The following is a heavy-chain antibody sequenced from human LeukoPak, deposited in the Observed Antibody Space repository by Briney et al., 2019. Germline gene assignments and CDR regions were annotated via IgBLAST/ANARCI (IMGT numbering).Heavy chain of an antibody. Sequence: ASVKVSCKASGYTFTSYAMHWVRQAPGQRLEWMGWINAGNGNTKYSQEFQGRVTITRDTSASTAYMELSSLRSEDTAVYYCARGDSQGVTIFFWGQGTLVTVSS. D-gene: IGHD3-9*01. V-gene: IGHV1-3*01. J-gene: IGHJ4*02. CDR3: ARGDSQGVTIFF. CDR1: GYTFTSYA. CDR2: INAGNGNT.